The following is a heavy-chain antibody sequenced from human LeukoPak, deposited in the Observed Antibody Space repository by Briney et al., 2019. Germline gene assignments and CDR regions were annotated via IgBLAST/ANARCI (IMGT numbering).Heavy chain of an antibody. D-gene: IGHD3-10*01. CDR2: IYYSGST. CDR3: ARGGDYGSGSNWFDP. V-gene: IGHV4-30-4*01. Sequence: SETLSLTCTVSGGSISSGDYYWSWIRQPPGKGLEWIGYIYYSGSTYYNPSLKSRVTISVDTSKNQFSLKLSSVTAADTAVYYCARGGDYGSGSNWFDPWAREPWSPSPQ. CDR1: GGSISSGDYY. J-gene: IGHJ5*02.